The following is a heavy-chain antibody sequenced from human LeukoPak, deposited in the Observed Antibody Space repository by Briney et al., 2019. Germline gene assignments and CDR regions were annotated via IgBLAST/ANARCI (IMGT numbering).Heavy chain of an antibody. CDR1: GFTFSDYY. CDR2: ISSSSSYI. CDR3: AKDFSVYNYDSRVLDY. D-gene: IGHD3-22*01. V-gene: IGHV3-11*06. Sequence: PGGSLRLSCATSGFTFSDYYMSWIRQAPGKGLEWVSSISSSSSYIYYADSVKGRFTISRDNAKNSLYLQMNRLRAEDTAVYYCAKDFSVYNYDSRVLDYWGQGTLVTVSS. J-gene: IGHJ4*02.